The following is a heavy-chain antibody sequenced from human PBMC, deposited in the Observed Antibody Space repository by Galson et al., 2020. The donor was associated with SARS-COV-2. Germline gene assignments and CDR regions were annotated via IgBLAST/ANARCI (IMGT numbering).Heavy chain of an antibody. CDR2: ISYDGSNK. CDR1: GFTFSSYA. Sequence: GESLKISCAASGFTFSSYAMHWVRQAPGKGLEWVAVISYDGSNKYYADSVKGRFTISRDNSKNTLYLQMNSLRAEDTAVYYCARSPSDRYYYGSGSYLTLDYWGQGTLVTVSS. V-gene: IGHV3-30-3*01. D-gene: IGHD3-10*01. CDR3: ARSPSDRYYYGSGSYLTLDY. J-gene: IGHJ4*02.